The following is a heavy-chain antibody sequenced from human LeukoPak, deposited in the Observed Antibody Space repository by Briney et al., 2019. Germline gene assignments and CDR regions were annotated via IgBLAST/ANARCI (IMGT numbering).Heavy chain of an antibody. Sequence: SVKVSCKASGGTFSSYAISWVRQAPGQGLEWMGGIIPIFGTANYAQKFQGRVTITTDESTSTAYMELSSLRSEDTAVYYCAREVGYYGSGSYPNWGQGTLVTVSS. CDR1: GGTFSSYA. J-gene: IGHJ4*02. V-gene: IGHV1-69*05. CDR3: AREVGYYGSGSYPN. CDR2: IIPIFGTA. D-gene: IGHD3-10*01.